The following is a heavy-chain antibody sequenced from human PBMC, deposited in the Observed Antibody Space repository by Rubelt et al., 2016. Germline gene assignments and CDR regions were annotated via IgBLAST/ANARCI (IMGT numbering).Heavy chain of an antibody. CDR2: IIPNSGGT. V-gene: IGHV1-2*02. Sequence: QVQLVQSGAEVKKPGSSVKVSCKASGGTFSSYAISWVRQAPGQGLEWMGRIIPNSGGTNYAQKFQGRVTMTRDTSSSTADMELSRLRSDDTAVYYCARVVNYWGQGTLVTVSS. CDR1: GGTFSSYA. CDR3: ARVVNY. J-gene: IGHJ4*02.